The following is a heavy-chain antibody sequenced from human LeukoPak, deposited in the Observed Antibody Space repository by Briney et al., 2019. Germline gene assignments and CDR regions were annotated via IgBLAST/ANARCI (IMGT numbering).Heavy chain of an antibody. Sequence: GGSLRLSCAASGFTFSSYGMHWVRQAPGKGLEWVAVISKDKSFEYYGDSVKGRFTISRDNPRNTLYLEMNSLRAEDTAVYYCARESPRTFGWRKYYGMDAWGQGTTVTVSS. CDR2: ISKDKSFE. CDR1: GFTFSSYG. V-gene: IGHV3-30*03. CDR3: ARESPRTFGWRKYYGMDA. D-gene: IGHD2/OR15-2a*01. J-gene: IGHJ6*02.